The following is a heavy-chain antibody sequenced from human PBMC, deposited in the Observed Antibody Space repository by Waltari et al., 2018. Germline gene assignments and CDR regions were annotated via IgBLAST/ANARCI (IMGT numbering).Heavy chain of an antibody. Sequence: QVQLVQSGAEVKKPGASVKVSCKASGYTFTSYDINWVRQATGQGLEWMGWSNPHSGNTGYAHKFQGRVTMTRNTSISTAYMELSSLRSEDTAVYYCARDLYSGYDITFDYWGQGTLVTVSS. CDR1: GYTFTSYD. CDR2: SNPHSGNT. V-gene: IGHV1-8*01. CDR3: ARDLYSGYDITFDY. J-gene: IGHJ4*02. D-gene: IGHD5-12*01.